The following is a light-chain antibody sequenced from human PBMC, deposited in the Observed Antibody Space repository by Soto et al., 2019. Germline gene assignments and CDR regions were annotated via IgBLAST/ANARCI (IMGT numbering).Light chain of an antibody. CDR3: QQSYCTPPYT. J-gene: IGKJ2*01. CDR1: QSVLYSSNNKNY. CDR2: WAS. Sequence: DIVMTQSPDSLAVSLGERATINCKSSQSVLYSSNNKNYLAWYQQKPGQPPKLLIYWASTRESGVPDRFSGSGSGTDFSLTIISLQAEDVAVYYCQQSYCTPPYTFGQGTKLEIK. V-gene: IGKV4-1*01.